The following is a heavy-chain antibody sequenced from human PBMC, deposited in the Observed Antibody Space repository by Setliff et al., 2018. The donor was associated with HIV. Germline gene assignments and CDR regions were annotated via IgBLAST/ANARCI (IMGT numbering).Heavy chain of an antibody. CDR1: GDSVPSNNAA. V-gene: IGHV6-1*01. Sequence: SQTLSLTCAISGDSVPSNNAAWNWIRQSPLRGLEWLGRTYYRSKWYFDYAVSVKSRITINPDTSKNQFSLQLNSVTPEDTAVYYCARGSYGSVLLWGQGTLVTVSS. CDR2: TYYRSKWYF. CDR3: ARGSYGSVLL. J-gene: IGHJ4*02. D-gene: IGHD6-19*01.